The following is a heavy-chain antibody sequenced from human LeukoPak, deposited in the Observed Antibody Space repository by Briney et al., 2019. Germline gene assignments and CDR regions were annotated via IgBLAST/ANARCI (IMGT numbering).Heavy chain of an antibody. CDR2: IYSGGNT. Sequence: PGGSLRLSCAASGFDFSNYVMTWVRQAPGKGPEWVSIIYSGGNTFYADSVKGRFTISRDSSKNTLFLQMISLRAEDTAVYYCTRDHITMIRGVGYYYYGMDVWGQGTTVTVSS. CDR1: GFDFSNYV. J-gene: IGHJ6*02. V-gene: IGHV3-53*01. D-gene: IGHD3-10*01. CDR3: TRDHITMIRGVGYYYYGMDV.